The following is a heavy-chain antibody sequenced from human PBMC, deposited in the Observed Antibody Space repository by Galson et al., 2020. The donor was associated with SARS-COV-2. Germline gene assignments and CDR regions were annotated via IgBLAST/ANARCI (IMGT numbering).Heavy chain of an antibody. D-gene: IGHD2-21*01. CDR3: ARGWKMVIRSEYYYCLDV. V-gene: IGHV4-4*02. CDR2: IYHSGTT. CDR1: GGSISSTNY. J-gene: IGHJ6*02. Sequence: SETLSLTCAVSGGSISSTNYWSWVRQPPGKGLEWIREIYHSGTTNYNPSLKSRVTVSLDTSRNQFSLKLTSVTAADTALYYCARGWKMVIRSEYYYCLDVGGQGTTVTVSS.